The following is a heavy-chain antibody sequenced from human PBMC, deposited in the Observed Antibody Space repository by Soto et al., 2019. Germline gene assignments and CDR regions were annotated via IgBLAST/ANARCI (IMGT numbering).Heavy chain of an antibody. CDR2: ISAYNGDT. V-gene: IGHV1-18*01. CDR1: GYTFTNYG. Sequence: GASVKVSCKASGYTFTNYGITWVRQAPGQGLEWMGWISAYNGDTHYTQRLQGRVTMTTDTSTSTAYMELRGLRSDDTAVYYCARVRQRVGYFYYYMYVWGKGTTVTVSS. D-gene: IGHD6-6*01. CDR3: ARVRQRVGYFYYYMYV. J-gene: IGHJ6*03.